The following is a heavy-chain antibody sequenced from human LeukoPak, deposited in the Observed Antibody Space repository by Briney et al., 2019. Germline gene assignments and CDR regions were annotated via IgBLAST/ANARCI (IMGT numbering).Heavy chain of an antibody. D-gene: IGHD1-26*01. J-gene: IGHJ4*02. Sequence: PGGSLRLSCGASGFTFSSYWMHWVRQAPGKGLVWVSRINSDGSSRFYADSVKGRFTISRDNAKNTLYLQMNSLKTEDTAVYYCTSDEGEDTSYWGQGTLVTVSS. V-gene: IGHV3-74*01. CDR3: TSDEGEDTSY. CDR2: INSDGSSR. CDR1: GFTFSSYW.